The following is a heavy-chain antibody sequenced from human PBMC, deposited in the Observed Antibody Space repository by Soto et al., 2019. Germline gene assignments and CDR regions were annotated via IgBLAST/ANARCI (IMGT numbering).Heavy chain of an antibody. J-gene: IGHJ6*03. V-gene: IGHV5-51*01. D-gene: IGHD2-2*02. CDR3: ARLDRVVVPAAIIDYYYYYYMDV. CDR1: GYSFTSYW. CDR2: IYPGESDT. Sequence: PGESLKISCQGSGYSFTSYWIGWVRQMPGKGLEWMGIIYPGESDTRYSPSIQGQVTISADKSISTAYLQWSSLKASDTSMYYCARLDRVVVPAAIIDYYYYYYMDVWGKGTTVTVSS.